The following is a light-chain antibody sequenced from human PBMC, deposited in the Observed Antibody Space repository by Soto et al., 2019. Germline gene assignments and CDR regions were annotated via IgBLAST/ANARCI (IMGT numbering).Light chain of an antibody. CDR3: QQYGSSRT. Sequence: LSPGERATLSCRASQSVSSSYLAWYQQKPGQAPRLLIYGASSRATGIPDRFSGSGSGTDFTLTISRLEPEDFAVYYCQQYGSSRTFGQGTKVEIK. CDR2: GAS. J-gene: IGKJ1*01. V-gene: IGKV3-20*01. CDR1: QSVSSSY.